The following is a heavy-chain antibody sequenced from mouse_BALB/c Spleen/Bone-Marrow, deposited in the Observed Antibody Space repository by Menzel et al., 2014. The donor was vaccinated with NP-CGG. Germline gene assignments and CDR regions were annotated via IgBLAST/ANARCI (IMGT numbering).Heavy chain of an antibody. CDR3: ARDVGRLFFDV. D-gene: IGHD3-3*01. V-gene: IGHV7-3*02. J-gene: IGHJ1*01. Sequence: EVMLVESGGGLVQPGGSLRLSCATSGFTFTDYYMNWVRQPPGMALEWLGFIRNKANGYTTDYSTSVKGRFTTSRDNSQNILYLQMNTLRTEDSATYYCARDVGRLFFDVWGAGTTVTVSS. CDR2: IRNKANGYTT. CDR1: GFTFTDYY.